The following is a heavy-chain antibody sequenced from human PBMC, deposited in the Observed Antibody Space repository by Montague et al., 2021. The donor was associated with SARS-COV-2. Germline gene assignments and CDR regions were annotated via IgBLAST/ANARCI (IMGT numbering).Heavy chain of an antibody. Sequence: SETLSLTCEVSGGSISSYYWSWIRKSPGKGLEWIGYVHYTGSTKYNSSLKTRVTLSLDTPKNKYYLKLSSVSAADTAVYYCESAQNTCFIANCVNYFEVWGLGALVTVSS. J-gene: IGHJ4*02. CDR1: GGSISSYY. D-gene: IGHD1-1*01. V-gene: IGHV4-59*01. CDR3: ESAQNTCFIANCVNYFEV. CDR2: VHYTGST.